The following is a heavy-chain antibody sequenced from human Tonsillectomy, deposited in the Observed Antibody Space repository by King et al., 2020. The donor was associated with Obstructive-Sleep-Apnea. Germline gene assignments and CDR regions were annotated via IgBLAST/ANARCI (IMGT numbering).Heavy chain of an antibody. CDR2: IYYSGST. V-gene: IGHV4-31*03. CDR3: ARLGCGGDCYSSKDWYFDL. Sequence: LQLQESGPGLVKPSQTLSLTCTVSGGSISSGGYYWSWVRQHPGKGLEWIGYIYYSGSTYYNPSLKSRVTISVDTFKNQFSLKLSSVTAADTAVDYFARLGCGGDCYSSKDWYFDLWGRGTLVTVSS. J-gene: IGHJ2*01. D-gene: IGHD2-21*02. CDR1: GGSISSGGYY.